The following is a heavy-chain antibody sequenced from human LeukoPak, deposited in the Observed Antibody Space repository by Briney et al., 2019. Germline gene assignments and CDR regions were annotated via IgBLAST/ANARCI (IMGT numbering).Heavy chain of an antibody. CDR2: IKQDGSEK. CDR3: ARDNPPDY. V-gene: IGHV3-7*03. CDR1: GFTFSSSW. Sequence: PGGSLRLSCVASGFTFSSSWMSWVRQAPGKGLEWVANIKQDGSEKSYVESVRGRFTISRDNAKNSLYLQLNSLRAEDTALYYCARDNPPDYWGQGTLLTVSS. J-gene: IGHJ4*02.